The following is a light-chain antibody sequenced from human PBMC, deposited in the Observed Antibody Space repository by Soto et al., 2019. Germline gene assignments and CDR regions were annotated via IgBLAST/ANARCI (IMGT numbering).Light chain of an antibody. J-gene: IGLJ1*01. CDR1: SSDVGDYNY. Sequence: QSVLTQPASVSGSPGQSITISCTGTSSDVGDYNYVSWYQQHPGKAPKLMIYEVSKRPSGVSNRFSGSKSGNTASLTISGLQAEDEADYYCSSYTSSSTLYVFGTGTKLTVL. CDR2: EVS. V-gene: IGLV2-14*01. CDR3: SSYTSSSTLYV.